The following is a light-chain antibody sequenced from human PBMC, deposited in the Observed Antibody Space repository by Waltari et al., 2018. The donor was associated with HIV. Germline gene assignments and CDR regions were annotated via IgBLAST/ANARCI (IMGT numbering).Light chain of an antibody. CDR1: QDISNY. CDR3: QQYDNFPL. V-gene: IGKV1-33*01. Sequence: DIQLTQSPTSLSASVGDRVTITCQASQDISNYLSWYQQKPGKAPKLLIYDASNLETGVPSRFSGSGSRANFTFTISSLLPEDIATYYCQQYDNFPLFGGGTKVEIK. CDR2: DAS. J-gene: IGKJ4*01.